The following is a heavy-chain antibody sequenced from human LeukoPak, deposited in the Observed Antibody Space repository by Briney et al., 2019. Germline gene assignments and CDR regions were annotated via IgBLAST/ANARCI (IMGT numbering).Heavy chain of an antibody. D-gene: IGHD4-17*01. CDR3: AREFAIYGDYVGFVDY. V-gene: IGHV4-30-4*01. J-gene: IGHJ4*02. CDR2: IYYSGST. CDR1: GGSFSGYY. Sequence: SEILSLTYAVYGGSFSGYYWSWIRQPPGKGLEWIGYIYYSGSTYYNPSLKSRVTISVDTSKNQFSLKLSSVTAADTTVYYCAREFAIYGDYVGFVDYWGQGTLVTVSS.